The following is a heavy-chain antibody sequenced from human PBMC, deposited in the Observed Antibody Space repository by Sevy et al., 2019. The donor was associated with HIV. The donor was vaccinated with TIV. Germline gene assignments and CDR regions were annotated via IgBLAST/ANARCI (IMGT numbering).Heavy chain of an antibody. V-gene: IGHV6-1*01. D-gene: IGHD4-4*01. CDR3: ARDGVTYGGMDV. Sequence: KQSQTLSLTCAISGDSVSSNNAAWNWIRQSPSRGLEWLGRTFYRSNWYNDYAVSVKGRITINPDTSKNQLSLQLTSVTPEETAVYYCARDGVTYGGMDVWGQGTTVTVSS. CDR2: TFYRSNWYN. J-gene: IGHJ6*02. CDR1: GDSVSSNNAA.